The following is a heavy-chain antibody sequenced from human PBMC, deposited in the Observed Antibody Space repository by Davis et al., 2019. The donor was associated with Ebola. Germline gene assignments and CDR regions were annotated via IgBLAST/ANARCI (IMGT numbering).Heavy chain of an antibody. CDR2: IYSGGST. V-gene: IGHV3-53*01. CDR1: GLSVSTNY. Sequence: GESLKISCAVSGLSVSTNYMSWVRQAPGKGLEWVSVIYSGGSTYYEDSGKGRFTIARHNSKNTLYLQMNSLRADDTAVYFCAKDWGYMVRGVMINYWGHGTLVTVSA. CDR3: AKDWGYMVRGVMINY. J-gene: IGHJ4*01. D-gene: IGHD3-10*01.